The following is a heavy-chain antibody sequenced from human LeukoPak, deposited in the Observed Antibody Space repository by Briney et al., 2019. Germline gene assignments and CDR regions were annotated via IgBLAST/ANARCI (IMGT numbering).Heavy chain of an antibody. CDR1: GGSITSGGYY. J-gene: IGHJ6*02. CDR2: IYYSGST. Sequence: PSETLSLTCTVSGGSITSGGYYWSWIRQHPGKGLEWIGYIYYSGSTYYNPSLKSRVTISVDTSKNQFSLKLSSVTAADTAVYYCARDRPTYGSGSYRFDDYYYYGMDVWGQGTTVTVSS. V-gene: IGHV4-31*03. CDR3: ARDRPTYGSGSYRFDDYYYYGMDV. D-gene: IGHD3-10*01.